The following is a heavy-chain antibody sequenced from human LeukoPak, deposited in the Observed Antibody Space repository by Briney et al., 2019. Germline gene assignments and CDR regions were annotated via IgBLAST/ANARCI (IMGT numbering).Heavy chain of an antibody. D-gene: IGHD6-19*01. CDR1: GGSISSGGYY. Sequence: SETLSLTCTVSGGSISSGGYYWSWIRQHPGKGLEWIGYIYYSGSTNYNPSLKSRVTISVDTSKNQFSLKLSSVTAADTAVYYCARSADSSGWYVVDAFDIWGQGTMVTVSS. CDR2: IYYSGST. J-gene: IGHJ3*02. CDR3: ARSADSSGWYVVDAFDI. V-gene: IGHV4-61*08.